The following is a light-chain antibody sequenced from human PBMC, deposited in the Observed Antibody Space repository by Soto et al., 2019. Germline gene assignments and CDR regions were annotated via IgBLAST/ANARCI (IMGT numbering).Light chain of an antibody. CDR2: DAS. J-gene: IGKJ1*01. CDR3: LQYNSYPWT. Sequence: DIQMTQSPSTLSASVGDRVTITCRASQTIFRWLAWYQQRPGKAPNLLISDASDLQSGVPSRFSGSGSGAEFTLTIGRLQPDDFATYYCLQYNSYPWTFGQGNKV. CDR1: QTIFRW. V-gene: IGKV1-5*01.